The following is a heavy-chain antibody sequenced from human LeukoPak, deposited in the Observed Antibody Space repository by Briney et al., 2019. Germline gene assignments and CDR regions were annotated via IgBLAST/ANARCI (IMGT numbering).Heavy chain of an antibody. CDR2: IYHSGST. CDR3: ARTSLMYYDILTGYYSPKYYFDY. D-gene: IGHD3-9*01. CDR1: GGSISSSNW. J-gene: IGHJ4*02. V-gene: IGHV4-4*02. Sequence: PSETLSLTRAVSGGSISSSNWWSWVRQPPGKGLEWIGEIYHSGSTNYNPSLKSRVTISVDTSKNQFSLKLSSVTAADTAVYYCARTSLMYYDILTGYYSPKYYFDYWGQGTLVTVSS.